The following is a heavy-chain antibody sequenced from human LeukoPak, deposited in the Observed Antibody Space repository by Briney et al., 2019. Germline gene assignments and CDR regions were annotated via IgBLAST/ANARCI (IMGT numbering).Heavy chain of an antibody. J-gene: IGHJ4*02. CDR1: GFTFSSYD. D-gene: IGHD6-13*01. CDR2: IGTAGDT. V-gene: IGHV3-13*01. Sequence: GGSLRLSCAASGFTFSSYDMHWVRQATGKGLEWVSAIGTAGDTYYPGSVKGRFTISRDNAKNSPYLQMNSLRAEDTAVYYCARDLYAGIAAAGTFDYWGQGTLVTVSS. CDR3: ARDLYAGIAAAGTFDY.